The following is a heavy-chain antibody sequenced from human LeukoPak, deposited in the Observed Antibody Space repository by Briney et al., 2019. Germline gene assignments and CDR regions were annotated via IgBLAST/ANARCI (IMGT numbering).Heavy chain of an antibody. CDR1: GGSISSSSYY. J-gene: IGHJ6*02. CDR2: IYYSGST. Sequence: SETLSLTCTVSGGSISSSSYYWGWIRQPPGKGLEWIGSIYYSGSTYYNPSLKSRVTISVDTSKNQFSLKLSSVTAADTAVYSCARLPLMDVWAQGTTVTVSS. V-gene: IGHV4-39*01. CDR3: ARLPLMDV.